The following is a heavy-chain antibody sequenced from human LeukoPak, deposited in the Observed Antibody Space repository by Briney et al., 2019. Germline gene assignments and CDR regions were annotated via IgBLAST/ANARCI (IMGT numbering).Heavy chain of an antibody. J-gene: IGHJ4*02. CDR3: ASGGRYNSGWHGYYFDY. Sequence: QAGGSLRLSCAASGFTFSTYSMNWVRQAPGKGLEWVSGISWNSGSIGYADSVKGRFTISRDNAKNTLYLQMNSLRAEDTAVYSCASGGRYNSGWHGYYFDYWGQGTLVTVSS. D-gene: IGHD6-19*01. CDR1: GFTFSTYS. V-gene: IGHV3-74*01. CDR2: ISWNSGSI.